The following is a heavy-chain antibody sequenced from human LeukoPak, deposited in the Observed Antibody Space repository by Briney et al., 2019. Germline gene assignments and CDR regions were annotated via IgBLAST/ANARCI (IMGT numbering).Heavy chain of an antibody. Sequence: SQTLSLTCAVSGGSISSGGYSWSWIRQPPGKGLEWIGYIYHSGSTYYNPSLKSRVTISVDTSKNQFSLKLSSVTAADTAVYYCASSPLYKVWGSYRYLGDYFDYWGQGTLVTVSS. J-gene: IGHJ4*02. D-gene: IGHD3-16*02. V-gene: IGHV4-30-2*01. CDR3: ASSPLYKVWGSYRYLGDYFDY. CDR2: IYHSGST. CDR1: GGSISSGGYS.